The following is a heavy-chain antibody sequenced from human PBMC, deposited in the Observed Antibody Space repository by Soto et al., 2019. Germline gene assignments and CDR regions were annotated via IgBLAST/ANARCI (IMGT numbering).Heavy chain of an antibody. Sequence: PGGSLRLSCAASGFTFSSYWMSWVRQAPGKGLEWVANIKQDGSEKYYVDSVKGRFTISRDNAKNSLYLQMNSLRAEDTAVYYCARDPDYYGSGSYFIFDYWGQGTLVTVSS. V-gene: IGHV3-7*03. D-gene: IGHD3-10*01. J-gene: IGHJ4*02. CDR3: ARDPDYYGSGSYFIFDY. CDR1: GFTFSSYW. CDR2: IKQDGSEK.